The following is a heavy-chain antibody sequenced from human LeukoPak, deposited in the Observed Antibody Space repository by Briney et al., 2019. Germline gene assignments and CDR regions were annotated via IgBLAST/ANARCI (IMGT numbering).Heavy chain of an antibody. D-gene: IGHD1-26*01. CDR3: ARGSGSYSRDFDY. CDR1: GGSISSSSYY. Sequence: SETLSLTCTVSGGSISSSSYYWGWIRQPPGKGLEWTGSIYYSGSTYYNPSLKSRVTISVDTSKNQFSLKLSSVTAADTAVYYCARGSGSYSRDFDYWGQGTLVTVSS. CDR2: IYYSGST. J-gene: IGHJ4*02. V-gene: IGHV4-39*07.